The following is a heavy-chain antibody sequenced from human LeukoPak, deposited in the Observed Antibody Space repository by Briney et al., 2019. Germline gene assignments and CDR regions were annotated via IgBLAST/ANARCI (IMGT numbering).Heavy chain of an antibody. CDR1: GFTFTSYS. Sequence: GGSLRLSCAASGFTFTSYSMNWVRQAPGKGLEWVSAISGSGGSTYYADSVKGRFTISRDNSKNTLYLQMNSLRAGDTAVYYCAKATYSSGWYQDYWGQGTLVTVSS. V-gene: IGHV3-23*01. CDR2: ISGSGGST. J-gene: IGHJ4*02. D-gene: IGHD6-19*01. CDR3: AKATYSSGWYQDY.